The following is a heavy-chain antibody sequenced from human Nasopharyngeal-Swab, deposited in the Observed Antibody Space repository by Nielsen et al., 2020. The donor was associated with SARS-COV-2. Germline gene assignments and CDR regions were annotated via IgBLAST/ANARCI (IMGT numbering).Heavy chain of an antibody. Sequence: AETLSLTCAASGFTFSSYSMNWVRQAPGKGLEWVSSISSSSSYIYYADSVKGRVTISRDNAKNSLYLQMNSLRAEDTGVYYCARGGVRSYWFDPWGQGTLVTVSS. D-gene: IGHD3-16*01. CDR2: ISSSSSYI. J-gene: IGHJ5*02. CDR3: ARGGVRSYWFDP. CDR1: GFTFSSYS. V-gene: IGHV3-21*01.